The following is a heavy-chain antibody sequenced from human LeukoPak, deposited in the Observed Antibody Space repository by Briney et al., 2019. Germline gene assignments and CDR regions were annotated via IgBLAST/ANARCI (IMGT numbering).Heavy chain of an antibody. CDR1: GFTFSSYA. Sequence: GGSLRLSCAASGFTFSSYAMHWVRQAPGKGLEWVAVISYDGSNKYYADSVKGRFTISRDNSKNTLYLQMNSLRAEDTAVYYCARDREWELYYYYMDVWGKGTTVTVSS. J-gene: IGHJ6*03. D-gene: IGHD1-26*01. V-gene: IGHV3-30*04. CDR3: ARDREWELYYYYMDV. CDR2: ISYDGSNK.